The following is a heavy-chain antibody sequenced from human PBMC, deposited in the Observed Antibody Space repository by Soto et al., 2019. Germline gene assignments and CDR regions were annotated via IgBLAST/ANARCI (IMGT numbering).Heavy chain of an antibody. D-gene: IGHD3-3*01. CDR3: AKITVRQWLLSRYFDY. CDR2: ASGSGDDT. J-gene: IGHJ4*02. CDR1: GFIFTTYA. V-gene: IGHV3-23*01. Sequence: GGSLRLSCTASGFIFTTYAMNWVRQAPGKGLEWVSFASGSGDDTKYADSVKGRFTISRDNSKNTLFLQMNSLRAEDTAVYYCAKITVRQWLLSRYFDYWGQGSPVTVSS.